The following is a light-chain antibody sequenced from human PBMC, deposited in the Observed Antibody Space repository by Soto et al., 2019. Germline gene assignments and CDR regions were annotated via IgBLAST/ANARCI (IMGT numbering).Light chain of an antibody. CDR2: GAS. Sequence: EIVLTQSPGTLSLSPGERATLSCRASQSVSSSYLAWYQQKPGQAPRLLIYGASSRATGIPDRFSGSGSGTDFTLTISRLEPEDFAVHYCQQYGSSPPAYTFGQGTKLEIK. V-gene: IGKV3-20*01. CDR1: QSVSSSY. CDR3: QQYGSSPPAYT. J-gene: IGKJ2*01.